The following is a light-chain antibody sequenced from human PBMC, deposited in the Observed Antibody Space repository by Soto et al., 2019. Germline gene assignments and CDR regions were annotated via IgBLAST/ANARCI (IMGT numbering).Light chain of an antibody. V-gene: IGKV3-20*01. CDR1: ESTSGY. CDR3: QHYGSSPT. Sequence: EIVMTQSPGTLSLSPGERATLSCRASESTSGYVAWYQQKRGQAPRVIIYRASNRATGIPDRFSGSGSGTDFTLTISRLEPEDCAVYFCQHYGSSPTFGQGTKVDIK. J-gene: IGKJ1*01. CDR2: RAS.